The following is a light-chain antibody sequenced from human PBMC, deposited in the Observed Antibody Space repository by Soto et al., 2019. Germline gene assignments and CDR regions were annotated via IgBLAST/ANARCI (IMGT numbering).Light chain of an antibody. Sequence: ALTQPASVSGSPGQSITISCTGTSSDVGSYNLVSWYQQRPGKAPKLMIYEATKRPSGVSNRFSGSKSGNTASMTISGLQAEDEAEYYCCSYAPSPTVVFGGGTKVTVL. J-gene: IGLJ2*01. CDR1: SSDVGSYNL. V-gene: IGLV2-23*01. CDR2: EAT. CDR3: CSYAPSPTVV.